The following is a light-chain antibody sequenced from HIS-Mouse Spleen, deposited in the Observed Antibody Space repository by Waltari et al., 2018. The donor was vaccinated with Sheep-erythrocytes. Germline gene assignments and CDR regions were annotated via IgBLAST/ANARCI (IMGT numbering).Light chain of an antibody. CDR1: SSYAGRDNL. V-gene: IGLV2-23*01. CDR3: CSHAGRCTLV. CDR2: EGS. J-gene: IGLJ2*01. Sequence: QSALTQPAPVSRSPGQSITLSCTETSSYAGRDNLVSWYQQHPGKARKPVIYEGSQRPVVVSKRFSGSQSGNTASLTLSVRQAEGEAHYYCCSHAGRCTLVFGGGTQLTVL.